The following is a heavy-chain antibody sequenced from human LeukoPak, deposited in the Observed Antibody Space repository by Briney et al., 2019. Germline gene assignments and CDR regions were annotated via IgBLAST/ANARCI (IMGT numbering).Heavy chain of an antibody. D-gene: IGHD2-15*01. CDR3: ARRYCTGGNCYFLGPIFR. CDR1: GGSISSSSYH. CDR2: IYYSGST. J-gene: IGHJ4*02. Sequence: SETLSLTCTVSGGSISSSSYHWGWIRQPPGKGLEWIGSIYYSGSTYYNPSLKSRVTISVDTSKNQFSLKLSSVTVADTAVYYCARRYCTGGNCYFLGPIFRWGQGTLVTVSS. V-gene: IGHV4-39*01.